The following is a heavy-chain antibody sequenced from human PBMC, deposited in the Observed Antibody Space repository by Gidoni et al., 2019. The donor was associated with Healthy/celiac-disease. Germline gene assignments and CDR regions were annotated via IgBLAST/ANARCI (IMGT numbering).Heavy chain of an antibody. CDR1: GFTFSSYG. Sequence: QGQLVESGRRVVQPGRALRLSCAASGFTFSSYGMHWVRQAPGKGLVWVAVIWYDGSNKYYADSVKGRFTISRDNSKNTLYLQMNSLRAEDTAVYYCARDRGIAGADYWGQGTLVTVSS. J-gene: IGHJ4*02. D-gene: IGHD6-19*01. CDR3: ARDRGIAGADY. CDR2: IWYDGSNK. V-gene: IGHV3-33*01.